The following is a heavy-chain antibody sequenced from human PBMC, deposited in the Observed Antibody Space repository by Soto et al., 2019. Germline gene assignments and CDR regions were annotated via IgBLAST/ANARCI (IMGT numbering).Heavy chain of an antibody. J-gene: IGHJ6*02. CDR3: ATATLPPVSATLYPLGMDG. CDR2: IMPVFHTT. Sequence: QVQLVQSGAEVKKPGSSVKVSCQASGGTFNNFAFTWVRQAPGQGLEWLGGIMPVFHTTNIAQTFQDRITVTADDFTTYVYMEMTSLRYDDTAVYYCATATLPPVSATLYPLGMDGWGQGTTVTVSS. V-gene: IGHV1-69*01. CDR1: GGTFNNFA. D-gene: IGHD6-25*01.